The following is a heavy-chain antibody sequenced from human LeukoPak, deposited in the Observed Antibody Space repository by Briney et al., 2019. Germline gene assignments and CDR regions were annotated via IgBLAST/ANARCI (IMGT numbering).Heavy chain of an antibody. D-gene: IGHD2-8*01. CDR2: INPSGGT. Sequence: ASVKVSCKASGYTFTRHYMNWVRQAPGQGLEWMGKINPSGGTGYAQKFQGRVTMTRDTSTSTVYMELTSLRSEDTAVYYCARDGLYCTNGVCSSDIWGQGTLVTVSS. J-gene: IGHJ3*02. CDR1: GYTFTRHY. CDR3: ARDGLYCTNGVCSSDI. V-gene: IGHV1-46*01.